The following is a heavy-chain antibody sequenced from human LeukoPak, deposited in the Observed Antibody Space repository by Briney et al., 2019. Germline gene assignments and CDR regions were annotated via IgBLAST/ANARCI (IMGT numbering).Heavy chain of an antibody. CDR1: GGSISSYY. Sequence: TSETLSLTCAVSGGSISSYYWNWIRQPPGKGLEWIGYVYYGGSTNYNPSLRSRVSMSVDTSKNQFSLTLTSVTVADTAFYYCARGGIRGYSAFDNLDFWGLGTHVTVSS. V-gene: IGHV4-59*01. CDR2: VYYGGST. CDR3: ARGGIRGYSAFDNLDF. J-gene: IGHJ4*02. D-gene: IGHD5-12*01.